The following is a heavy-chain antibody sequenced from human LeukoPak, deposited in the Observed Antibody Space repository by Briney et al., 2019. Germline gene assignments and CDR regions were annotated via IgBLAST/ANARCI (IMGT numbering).Heavy chain of an antibody. CDR3: ARLRAGTTTYYYYGMDV. V-gene: IGHV4-39*01. CDR1: GGSISGSDNY. CDR2: IYYGGTT. Sequence: SETLSLTCTVSGGSISGSDNYWGWIRQPPGKGLEWILSIYYGGTTYYNPSLKSRVTKSVDTSKNQFSLNLYSVTAADTAVYYCARLRAGTTTYYYYGMDVWGQGTTVTVSS. J-gene: IGHJ6*02. D-gene: IGHD1-1*01.